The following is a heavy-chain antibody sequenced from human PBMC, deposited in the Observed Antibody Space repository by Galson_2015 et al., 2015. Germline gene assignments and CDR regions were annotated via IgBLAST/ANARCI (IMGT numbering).Heavy chain of an antibody. CDR3: AREERGTTMIVGKKIGGAFDT. Sequence: SLRLSCAASGFTLSRYWMSWVRQAPGKGLEWVANIKQDGSEKYYVDSVKGRFTISRDNAKNSLYLQMNSLRVEDTAVYYCAREERGTTMIVGKKIGGAFDTGAQGP. CDR1: GFTLSRYW. CDR2: IKQDGSEK. J-gene: IGHJ3*02. V-gene: IGHV3-7*01. D-gene: IGHD3-22*01.